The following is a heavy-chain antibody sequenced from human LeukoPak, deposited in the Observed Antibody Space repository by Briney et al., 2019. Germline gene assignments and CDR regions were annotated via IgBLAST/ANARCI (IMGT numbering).Heavy chain of an antibody. J-gene: IGHJ4*02. CDR2: IDPSDSFN. Sequence: GESLRISCKGSGYSFTSYWISWVRQMPGKGLEWMGRIDPSDSFNNYRPSLQGHVTISVDESISTAYLQWSSLKASDTAMYYCARWGVKVSFDYWGQGTLVTVSS. V-gene: IGHV5-10-1*01. CDR3: ARWGVKVSFDY. CDR1: GYSFTSYW. D-gene: IGHD3-16*01.